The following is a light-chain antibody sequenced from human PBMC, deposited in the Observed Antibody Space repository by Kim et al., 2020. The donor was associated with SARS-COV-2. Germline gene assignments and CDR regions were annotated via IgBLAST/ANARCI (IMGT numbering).Light chain of an antibody. CDR3: QQRRDWPLT. Sequence: LSPGERATHTCRASQSISNYLTWYQHKPGQAPRLLMYDASSRATGTPARFSGSGSGTDFTLTISSLEPEDFAVYYCQQRRDWPLTFGGGTKVDIK. CDR1: QSISNY. V-gene: IGKV3-11*01. CDR2: DAS. J-gene: IGKJ4*01.